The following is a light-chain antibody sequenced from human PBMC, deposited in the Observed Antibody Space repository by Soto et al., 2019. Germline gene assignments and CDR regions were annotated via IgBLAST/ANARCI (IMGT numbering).Light chain of an antibody. V-gene: IGKV1-39*01. CDR1: QSITNY. CDR3: QQSYITPWT. Sequence: DIQMTQSPSSLSTSVGDRVTITCLASQSITNYLNWYQQKPGRVPKLLIYAASRLQSGVPSRFSGGGSGTDFTLTISSLQPEDFATYYCQQSYITPWTFGQGTKVEIK. CDR2: AAS. J-gene: IGKJ1*01.